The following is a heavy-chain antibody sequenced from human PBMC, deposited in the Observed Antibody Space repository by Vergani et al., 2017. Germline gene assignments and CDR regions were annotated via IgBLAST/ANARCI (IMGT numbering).Heavy chain of an antibody. D-gene: IGHD2-8*01. Sequence: QLQLQESGPGLVKPSETLSLTCTVSGGSISSYYWSWIRQPPGKGLEWIGYIYYSGSTNYNPSLKSRVTISVDTSKNQFSLKLSSVTAADTAVYYCARGSVRSDYWGQGTLVTVSS. CDR2: IYYSGST. CDR3: ARGSVRSDY. J-gene: IGHJ4*02. CDR1: GGSISSYY. V-gene: IGHV4-59*01.